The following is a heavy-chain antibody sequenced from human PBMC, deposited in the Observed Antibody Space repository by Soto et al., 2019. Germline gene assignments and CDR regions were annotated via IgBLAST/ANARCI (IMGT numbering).Heavy chain of an antibody. D-gene: IGHD3-10*01. Sequence: SETLSLTCAVYGGSFSGYYWSWIRQPPGKGLEWIGEINHSGSTNYNPSLKSRVTISVDTSKNQFSLKLSSVTAADTAVYYCAGLLWFGELNWFDPWGQGTLVTVSS. CDR3: AGLLWFGELNWFDP. J-gene: IGHJ5*02. CDR1: GGSFSGYY. CDR2: INHSGST. V-gene: IGHV4-34*01.